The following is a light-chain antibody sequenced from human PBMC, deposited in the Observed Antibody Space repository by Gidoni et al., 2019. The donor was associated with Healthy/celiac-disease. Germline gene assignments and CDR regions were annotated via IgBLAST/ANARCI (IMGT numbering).Light chain of an antibody. V-gene: IGKV2-28*01. J-gene: IGKJ2*01. CDR1: QSLLHSNGYNY. Sequence: DSGRTQSPLSLPVTPGEPASISCRSSQSLLHSNGYNYLDWYLQKPGQSPQLLIYLGSNRASGVPDRFSGSGSGTDFTLKISRVEAEDVGVYYCMQALQTPYTFGQGTKLEIK. CDR3: MQALQTPYT. CDR2: LGS.